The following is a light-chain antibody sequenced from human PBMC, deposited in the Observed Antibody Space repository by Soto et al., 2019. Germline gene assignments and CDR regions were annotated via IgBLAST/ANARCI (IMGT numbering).Light chain of an antibody. J-gene: IGKJ1*01. V-gene: IGKV1-16*01. CDR1: QDINNY. CDR2: DVS. Sequence: DIQMTQSPSSLSASVGDRFTITCQASQDINNYLNWYQQKPGKAPKLLIYDVSSLESGVPSRFSGSGSGTEFTLAISSLQPDDFATYYCQQYNSYPWTFGQGTKVDIK. CDR3: QQYNSYPWT.